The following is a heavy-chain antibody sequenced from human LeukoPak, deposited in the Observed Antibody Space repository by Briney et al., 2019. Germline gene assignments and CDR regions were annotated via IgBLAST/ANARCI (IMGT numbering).Heavy chain of an antibody. J-gene: IGHJ5*02. CDR1: GYTLTELS. CDR3: AVLQVVVPAASPWFDP. Sequence: GASVKVSCKVSGYTLTELSMHWVRQAPGKGLEWMGGFDPEDGETIYAQKFQGRVTMTEDTSTDTAYMELSSLRSEDTAVYYCAVLQVVVPAASPWFDPWGQGTLVTVSS. V-gene: IGHV1-24*01. D-gene: IGHD2-2*01. CDR2: FDPEDGET.